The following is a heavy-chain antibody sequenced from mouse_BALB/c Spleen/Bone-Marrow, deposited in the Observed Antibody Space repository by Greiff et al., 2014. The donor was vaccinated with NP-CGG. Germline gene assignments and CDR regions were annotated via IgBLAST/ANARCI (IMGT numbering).Heavy chain of an antibody. Sequence: VQLKESGAELVRPGTSVKVSCKASGYAFTNYLIEWVKQRPGQGLEWIGVINPGSGGTNYNEKFKGKATLTADKSSSTAYMQLSSLTSDDSAVYFCARRITTARAMDYWGQGTSVTVSS. J-gene: IGHJ4*01. CDR3: ARRITTARAMDY. V-gene: IGHV1-54*01. CDR2: INPGSGGT. D-gene: IGHD1-2*01. CDR1: GYAFTNYL.